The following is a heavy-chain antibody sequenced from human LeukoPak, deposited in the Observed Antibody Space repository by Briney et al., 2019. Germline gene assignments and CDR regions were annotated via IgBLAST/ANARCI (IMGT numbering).Heavy chain of an antibody. V-gene: IGHV3-53*05. D-gene: IGHD3-22*01. CDR2: IYSGGNT. CDR3: ARLIVVAITSDY. Sequence: PGGSLRLSCAASKFTVSSNYMTWVRQAPGKGLEWVSVIYSGGNTYYADSVKGRFTISRDNSKNTLYLQMNSLRAEDTAVYYCARLIVVAITSDYWGQGTLVTVSS. J-gene: IGHJ4*02. CDR1: KFTVSSNY.